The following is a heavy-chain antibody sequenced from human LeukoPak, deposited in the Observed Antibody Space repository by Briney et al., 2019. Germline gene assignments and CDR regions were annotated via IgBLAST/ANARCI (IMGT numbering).Heavy chain of an antibody. D-gene: IGHD2-2*01. J-gene: IGHJ4*02. CDR2: IWYDGSNK. CDR1: GFTFSSYG. Sequence: PGGSLRLSCAASGFTFSSYGMHWVRQAPGKGLEWVAGIWYDGSNKYYADSVKGRFTISRDNAKNTLYLQMNSLRAEDRAVYYCARDGDIVVVPAARYFDYWGQGTLVTVSS. CDR3: ARDGDIVVVPAARYFDY. V-gene: IGHV3-33*01.